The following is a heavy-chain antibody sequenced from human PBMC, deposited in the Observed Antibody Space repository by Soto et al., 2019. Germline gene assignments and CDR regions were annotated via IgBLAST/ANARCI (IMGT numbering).Heavy chain of an antibody. D-gene: IGHD6-19*01. CDR1: DDSIRSNGDY. CDR3: ARTPGIAVAGTEGSLDY. J-gene: IGHJ4*02. V-gene: IGHV4-31*03. Sequence: SETLSLTCTVCDDSIRSNGDYWTWIRQHAGKGLEWIGYIYYSGSTYYNPYLKSRVTISLDTSKKQFSLKLSSVTAADTAVYYCARTPGIAVAGTEGSLDYWGQGTLVTVSS. CDR2: IYYSGST.